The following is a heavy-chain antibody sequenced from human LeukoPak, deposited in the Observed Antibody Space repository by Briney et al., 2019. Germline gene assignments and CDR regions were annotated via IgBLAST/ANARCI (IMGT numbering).Heavy chain of an antibody. CDR2: ISSRGTTI. CDR3: ARGSFAALDC. CDR1: GLTFSNYE. V-gene: IGHV3-48*03. D-gene: IGHD2-15*01. Sequence: PGGSLRLSCAASGLTFSNYEMNWVRQAPGKGLERVSFISSRGTTINYADSVKGRFTISRDNAKNSLYLQMASLRAEDTAVYYCARGSFAALDCWGQGTLVTVSS. J-gene: IGHJ4*02.